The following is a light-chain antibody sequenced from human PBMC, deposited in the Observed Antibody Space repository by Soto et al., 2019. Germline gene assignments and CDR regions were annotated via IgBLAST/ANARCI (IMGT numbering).Light chain of an antibody. CDR3: QQYNDWPRT. V-gene: IGKV3-15*01. Sequence: EIVMTQSPATLSVSPGERATLSCRASQSVSSNLAWYQQKPGQAPRLLIYDRSSRATGIPARFSGSGSGTEFTLTISSLQSEDFAVYSCQQYNDWPRTFGQGTKVEIK. J-gene: IGKJ1*01. CDR2: DRS. CDR1: QSVSSN.